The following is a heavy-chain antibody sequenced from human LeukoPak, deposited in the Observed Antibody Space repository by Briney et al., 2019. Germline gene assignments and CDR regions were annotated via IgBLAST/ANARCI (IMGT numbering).Heavy chain of an antibody. D-gene: IGHD3-10*02. V-gene: IGHV3-48*03. CDR1: GFTFSSYE. J-gene: IGHJ6*04. Sequence: PPGGSLRLSCAASGFTFSSYEMNWVRQAPGKGLEWVSNISSSGSTIYYADSVKGRFTISRDNAKNSLYLQMNSLRAEDTAVYYCAELGITMFGGVWGKGTTVTISS. CDR2: ISSSGSTI. CDR3: AELGITMFGGV.